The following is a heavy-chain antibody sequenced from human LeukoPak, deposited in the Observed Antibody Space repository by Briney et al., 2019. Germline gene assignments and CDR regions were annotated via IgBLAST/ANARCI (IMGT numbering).Heavy chain of an antibody. CDR3: TTEKYVWGSYRHKGDAFDI. J-gene: IGHJ3*02. CDR1: GFTFSNAW. CDR2: IKSKTDGGTT. V-gene: IGHV3-15*01. Sequence: GGSLRLSCAASGFTFSNAWMSWVRQAPGKGLEWVGRIKSKTDGGTTDYAAPVKGRFTISRDDSKNTLYLQMNSLKTEDTAVYYCTTEKYVWGSYRHKGDAFDIWGQGTMVTVSS. D-gene: IGHD3-16*02.